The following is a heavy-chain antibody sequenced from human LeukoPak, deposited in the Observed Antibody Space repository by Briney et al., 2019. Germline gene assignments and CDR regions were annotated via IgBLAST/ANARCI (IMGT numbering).Heavy chain of an antibody. D-gene: IGHD1-26*01. CDR2: ISSSSSYI. J-gene: IGHJ3*02. CDR3: ARVAWGNDAFDI. Sequence: PGGSLRLSCAASGFTFSSYSMNWVRQAPGKGLEWVSSISSSSSYIYYADSVKGRFTISRDNAKNSLYLQMNSLRAEGTAVYYCARVAWGNDAFDIWGQGTMVTVSS. V-gene: IGHV3-21*01. CDR1: GFTFSSYS.